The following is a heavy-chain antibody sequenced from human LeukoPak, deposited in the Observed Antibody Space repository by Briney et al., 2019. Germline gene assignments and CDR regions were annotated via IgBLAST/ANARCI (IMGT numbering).Heavy chain of an antibody. CDR1: GGSLSGYY. CDR2: INHSGST. CDR3: ARQTNYDFWSGYGPNWFDP. V-gene: IGHV4-34*01. D-gene: IGHD3-3*01. Sequence: SETLSLTCAVYGGSLSGYYWSWIRQPPGKGLEWAGEINHSGSTNYNPSLKSRVTISVDTSKNQFSLKLSSVTAADTAVYYCARQTNYDFWSGYGPNWFDPWGQGTLVTVSS. J-gene: IGHJ5*02.